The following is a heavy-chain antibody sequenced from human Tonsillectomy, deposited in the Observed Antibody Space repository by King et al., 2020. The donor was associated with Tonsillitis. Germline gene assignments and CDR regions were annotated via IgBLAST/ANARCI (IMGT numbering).Heavy chain of an antibody. D-gene: IGHD3-10*01. CDR2: IYGGATS. V-gene: IGHV3-53*01. CDR1: GFTVSRNY. Sequence: QLVQSGGGLIQPGGSLRLSCAASGFTVSRNYMSWVRQAPGKGLEWVSSIYGGATSFYADSVEGRFTISRDRSNNTLYLQMNSLRAEDTAVYYCAKVGIFEGSGSYPFWFFDLWGRGTLVTVSS. CDR3: AKVGIFEGSGSYPFWFFDL. J-gene: IGHJ2*01.